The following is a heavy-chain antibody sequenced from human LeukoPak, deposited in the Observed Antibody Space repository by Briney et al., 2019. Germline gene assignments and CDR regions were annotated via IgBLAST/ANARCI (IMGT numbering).Heavy chain of an antibody. V-gene: IGHV3-23*01. CDR3: ARPRGPRGYSYGYFDY. J-gene: IGHJ4*02. CDR1: GFTFSSYA. CDR2: ISGSGGST. D-gene: IGHD5-18*01. Sequence: PGGSLRLSCAASGFTFSSYAMSWVRQAPGKGLEWVSAISGSGGSTDYADSVKGRFTISRDNSKNTLYLQMNSLRAEDTAVYYCARPRGPRGYSYGYFDYWGQGTLVTVSS.